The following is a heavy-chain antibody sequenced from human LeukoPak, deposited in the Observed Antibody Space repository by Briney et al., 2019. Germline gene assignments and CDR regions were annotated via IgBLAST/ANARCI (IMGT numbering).Heavy chain of an antibody. V-gene: IGHV1-2*06. CDR3: ARAIKYCGGDCYFDY. J-gene: IGHJ4*02. CDR2: INPNSGGT. CDR1: GYTFTGYY. D-gene: IGHD2-21*02. Sequence: ASVKVSCKASGYTFTGYYMHWVRQAPGQGLEWMGRINPNSGGTNYAQKFRGRVTMTRDTSISTAYMELSRLRSDDTAVYYCARAIKYCGGDCYFDYWGQGTLVTVSS.